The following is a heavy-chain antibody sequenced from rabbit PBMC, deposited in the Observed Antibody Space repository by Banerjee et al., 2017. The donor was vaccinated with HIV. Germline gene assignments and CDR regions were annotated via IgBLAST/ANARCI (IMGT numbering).Heavy chain of an antibody. Sequence: QEQLEESGGDLVKPEGSLTLTCTASGFSFSSNPMCWVRQAPGKGLEWIACIYAGSAGTTYYASWAKGRFTISKTSSTTVTLQMTSLTAADTAIYFCARYAAGSGYPLWGPGTLVTDS. CDR2: IYAGSAGTT. CDR1: GFSFSSNP. D-gene: IGHD8-1*01. V-gene: IGHV1S45*01. CDR3: ARYAAGSGYPL. J-gene: IGHJ4*01.